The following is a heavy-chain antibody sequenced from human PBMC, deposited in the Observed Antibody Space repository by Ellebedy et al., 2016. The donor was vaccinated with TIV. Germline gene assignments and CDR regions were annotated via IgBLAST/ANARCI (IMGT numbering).Heavy chain of an antibody. CDR2: VSPYSGNT. CDR1: GYNFLNYG. Sequence: AASVKVSCKASGYNFLNYGVSWVRQAPGQGLEFLGWVSPYSGNTKYPQRLQGRVTMTTEISTTTAYMEMRSLRSADTAVYYCVRDSRSDWGNFDLWGRGTLVIVSS. D-gene: IGHD6-19*01. V-gene: IGHV1-18*01. CDR3: VRDSRSDWGNFDL. J-gene: IGHJ2*01.